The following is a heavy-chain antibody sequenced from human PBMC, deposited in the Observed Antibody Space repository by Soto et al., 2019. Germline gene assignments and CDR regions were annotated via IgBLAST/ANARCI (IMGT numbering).Heavy chain of an antibody. CDR3: ARGALLRYFDLGY. CDR1: GGTFSSYA. Sequence: ASVKVSCKASGGTFSSYAISWVRQAPGQGLEWMGGIIPIFGTANYAQKFQGRVTITADESTSTAYMELSSLRSEDTAVYYCARGALLRYFDLGYWGQGTLVTVSS. J-gene: IGHJ4*02. CDR2: IIPIFGTA. V-gene: IGHV1-69*13. D-gene: IGHD3-9*01.